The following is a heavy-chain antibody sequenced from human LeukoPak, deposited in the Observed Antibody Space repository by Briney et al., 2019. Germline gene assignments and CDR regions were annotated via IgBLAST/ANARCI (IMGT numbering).Heavy chain of an antibody. CDR3: ARRAPSHDFDD. CDR1: GFTFSSYA. V-gene: IGHV3-21*01. CDR2: ISTTSGNI. Sequence: GGSLRLSCSASGFTFSSYAMNWVRQAPGKGLEWVAAISTTSGNIYYADSVKGRFTISRDNAKNSLYLQMNSLRVEDTALYYCARRAPSHDFDDWGQGTLVTVSS. J-gene: IGHJ4*02.